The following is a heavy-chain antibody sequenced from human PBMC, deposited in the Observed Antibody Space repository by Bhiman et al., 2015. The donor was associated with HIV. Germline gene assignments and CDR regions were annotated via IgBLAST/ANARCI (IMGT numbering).Heavy chain of an antibody. Sequence: EVQLVESGGGLVKPGGSLRLSCTGSGFSLSTYTMNWVRQAPGKGLEWVSSISSSSSYIYYADSVKGRFTISRDNAKNSLYLQMNSLRAEDTAVYYCARGSSSSLSAERFDPWGQGTLVTVSS. D-gene: IGHD6-6*01. CDR1: GFSLSTYT. CDR3: ARGSSSSLSAERFDP. V-gene: IGHV3-21*01. J-gene: IGHJ5*02. CDR2: ISSSSSYI.